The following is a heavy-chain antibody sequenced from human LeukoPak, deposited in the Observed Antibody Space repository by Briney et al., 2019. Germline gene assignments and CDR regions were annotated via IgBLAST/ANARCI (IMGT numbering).Heavy chain of an antibody. CDR3: AKTTYYDILTGYYAPNFDY. CDR2: ISSNGGST. CDR1: GFTFSSYA. V-gene: IGHV3-64*01. Sequence: GGSLRLSCAASGFTFSSYAMHWVRQAPGKGLEYVSAISSNGGSTYYANSVKGRFTISRDNSKNTLYLQMGSLRAEDTAVYYCAKTTYYDILTGYYAPNFDYWGQGTLVTVSS. D-gene: IGHD3-9*01. J-gene: IGHJ4*02.